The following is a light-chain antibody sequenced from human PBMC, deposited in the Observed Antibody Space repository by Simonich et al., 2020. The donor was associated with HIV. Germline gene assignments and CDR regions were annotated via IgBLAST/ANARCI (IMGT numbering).Light chain of an antibody. CDR2: GAS. Sequence: EIVMTQSPVTLSVSPGERATLSCRASQSISSNLAWYQQKPGQAPRLLIYGASTRATGIPARFSASGSGTDFTLTISRLEPEDFAVYYCQQYGSSPYTFGQGTKLEIK. CDR1: QSISSN. V-gene: IGKV3-20*01. CDR3: QQYGSSPYT. J-gene: IGKJ2*01.